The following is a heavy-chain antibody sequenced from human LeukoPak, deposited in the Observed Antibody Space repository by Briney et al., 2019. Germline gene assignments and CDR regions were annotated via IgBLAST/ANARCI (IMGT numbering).Heavy chain of an antibody. Sequence: SGPTLVKPTHTLTLTCTFSGFSLSSRGVGVRWIRHPPGKALEWLALVYWDDDKRYSPSLKSRPTITKDTSKNQVVLTMTNLDPVDTATYYCARVPNYYDSSGLRFDYWGQGTLLTVSS. CDR1: GFSLSSRGVG. CDR3: ARVPNYYDSSGLRFDY. D-gene: IGHD3-22*01. V-gene: IGHV2-5*02. CDR2: VYWDDDK. J-gene: IGHJ4*02.